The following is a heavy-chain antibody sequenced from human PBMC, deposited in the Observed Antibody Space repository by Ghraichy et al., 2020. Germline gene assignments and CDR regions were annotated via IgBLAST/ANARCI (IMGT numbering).Heavy chain of an antibody. CDR3: ARGPFYSSAWSFGMDV. V-gene: IGHV3-21*01. CDR1: GFTLSSYS. J-gene: IGHJ6*02. D-gene: IGHD6-19*01. Sequence: GESLNISCAASGFTLSSYSMNWVRQAPGKGLEWVSSISSSSASIYYADSVKGRFAISRDTAKNSLYLQMDSLRAEDTAVYYCARGPFYSSAWSFGMDVWGQGTTVTVSS. CDR2: ISSSSASI.